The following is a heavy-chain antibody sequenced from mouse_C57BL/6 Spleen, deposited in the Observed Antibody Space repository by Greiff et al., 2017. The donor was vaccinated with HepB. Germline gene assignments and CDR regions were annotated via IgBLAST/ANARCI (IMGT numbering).Heavy chain of an antibody. CDR1: GFSLTSYG. CDR3: ARKGYYSNYDYAMDY. D-gene: IGHD2-5*01. J-gene: IGHJ4*01. Sequence: VQGVESGPGLVQPSQSLSITCTVSGFSLTSYGVHWVRQSPGKGLEWLGVIWSGGSTDYNAAFISRLSISKDNSKSQVFFKMNSLQADDTAIYYCARKGYYSNYDYAMDYWGQGTSVTVSS. CDR2: IWSGGST. V-gene: IGHV2-2*01.